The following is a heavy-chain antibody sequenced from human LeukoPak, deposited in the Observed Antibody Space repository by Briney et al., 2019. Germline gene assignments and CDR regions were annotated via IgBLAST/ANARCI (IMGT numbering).Heavy chain of an antibody. CDR1: GFTFSNAW. J-gene: IGHJ4*02. V-gene: IGHV3-15*01. CDR2: IKSKTDGGTT. CDR3: TASGMAGRGPFDY. D-gene: IGHD5-24*01. Sequence: GGSLRLSCAASGFTFSNAWMSWVRQAPGKGLEWVGRIKSKTDGGTTDYAAPVKGRFTISRGDSKNTLYLQMNSLKTEDTAVYYCTASGMAGRGPFDYWGQGTLVTVSS.